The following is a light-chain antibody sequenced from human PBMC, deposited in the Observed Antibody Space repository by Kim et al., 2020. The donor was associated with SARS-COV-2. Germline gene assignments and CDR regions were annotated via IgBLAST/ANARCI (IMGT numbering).Light chain of an antibody. Sequence: PGGTVTLPGGSSTGAVTSGYYPNWFQQKPGQAPRTLIYTTSNKHPWTPARFSGSLLGGKAALTLSGVQPEDEAEYYCLVYYGGAWVFGGGTKLTVL. J-gene: IGLJ3*02. CDR2: TTS. V-gene: IGLV7-43*01. CDR3: LVYYGGAWV. CDR1: TGAVTSGYY.